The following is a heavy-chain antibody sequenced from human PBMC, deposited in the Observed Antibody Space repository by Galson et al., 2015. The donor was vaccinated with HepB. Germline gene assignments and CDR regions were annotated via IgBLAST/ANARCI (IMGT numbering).Heavy chain of an antibody. CDR2: IWYDGSNK. J-gene: IGHJ4*02. CDR1: GFTFSSYG. V-gene: IGHV3-33*01. D-gene: IGHD6-19*01. CDR3: ARDRTRANIAVAGYDY. Sequence: SLRLSCAASGFTFSSYGMHWVRQAPGKGLEWVAVIWYDGSNKYYADSVKGRFTISRDNSKNTLYLQMNSLRAEDTAVYYCARDRTRANIAVAGYDYWGQGTLVTVSS.